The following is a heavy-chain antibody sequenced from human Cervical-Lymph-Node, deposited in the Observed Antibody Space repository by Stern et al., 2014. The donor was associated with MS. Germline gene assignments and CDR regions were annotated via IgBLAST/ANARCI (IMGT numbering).Heavy chain of an antibody. V-gene: IGHV5-51*01. J-gene: IGHJ6*02. Sequence: EVQLVESGAEVKKPGESLKISCKGSGYSFTTYWIGWVRQMPGKGLEWMGIIYPDDSDTRYSPSFQGQVTISADKSISTPSLQWRSLKTADAAVYYCARRIAGGMDAWGQGTTVTVSS. D-gene: IGHD1-26*01. CDR1: GYSFTTYW. CDR3: ARRIAGGMDA. CDR2: IYPDDSDT.